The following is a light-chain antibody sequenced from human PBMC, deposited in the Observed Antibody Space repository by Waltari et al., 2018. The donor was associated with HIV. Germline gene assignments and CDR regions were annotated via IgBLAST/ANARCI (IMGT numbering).Light chain of an antibody. J-gene: IGLJ2*01. CDR3: CSYAGTVTSLV. CDR1: SSDVGASKS. CDR2: NVT. Sequence: QSPLTQPPSASGSPGQPVTITCTGTSSDVGASKSVSWYQHHPGKAPRLIIYNVTSRPSGISCRFSGSKSGNTASLTISGLQADDEAEYICCSYAGTVTSLVFGGGTKLTVL. V-gene: IGLV2-14*03.